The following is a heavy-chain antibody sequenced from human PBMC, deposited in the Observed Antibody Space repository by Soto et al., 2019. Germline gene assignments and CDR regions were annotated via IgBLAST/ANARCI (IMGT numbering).Heavy chain of an antibody. V-gene: IGHV1-3*01. D-gene: IGHD7-27*01. CDR1: GYTFTSYA. J-gene: IGHJ4*02. CDR2: INAGNGNT. Sequence: QVQLVQSGAEVKKPGASVKVSCKASGYTFTSYAMHWVRQAPGQRLEWMGWINAGNGNTKYSQKFQGRVTITRDTSGSTAYMELSSLRSEDTAVYYCARCRGRTGDLSYWGQGTLVTVSS. CDR3: ARCRGRTGDLSY.